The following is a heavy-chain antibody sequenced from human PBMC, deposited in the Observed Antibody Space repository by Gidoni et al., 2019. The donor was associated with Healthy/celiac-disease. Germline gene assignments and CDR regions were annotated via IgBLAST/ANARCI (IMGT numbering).Heavy chain of an antibody. V-gene: IGHV1-58*01. CDR1: GSTFTSSA. D-gene: IGHD5-18*01. Sequence: QMQRVHAGPEVKKPGRSVKASFKASGSTFTSSAAQWVRQARGQRLYGMGWIVVGSGNTNYEQKFQARVTITRNMSTSTAYMELSSLTADYTAVYHGAPEGYSYAGGFDIWGQGTVVTVSS. CDR2: IVVGSGNT. CDR3: APEGYSYAGGFDI. J-gene: IGHJ3*02.